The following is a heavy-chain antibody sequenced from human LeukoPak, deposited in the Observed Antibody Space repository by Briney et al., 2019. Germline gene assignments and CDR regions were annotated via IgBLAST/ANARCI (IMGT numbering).Heavy chain of an antibody. J-gene: IGHJ6*02. V-gene: IGHV4-30-2*01. Sequence: SETLSLTCTVSGGSISSGGYYWSWIRQPPGKGLEWIGYIFHSGSTSYNPSLKSRVTMSLDTSKNQFSLKLSSVTAADTAVYYCARGQYGGIYYYYYGMDVWGQGTTVTVSS. CDR1: GGSISSGGYY. CDR2: IFHSGST. CDR3: ARGQYGGIYYYYYGMDV. D-gene: IGHD4-23*01.